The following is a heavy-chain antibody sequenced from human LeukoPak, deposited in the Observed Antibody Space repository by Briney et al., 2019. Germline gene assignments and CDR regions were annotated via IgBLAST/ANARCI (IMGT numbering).Heavy chain of an antibody. CDR1: GFTFSSYA. CDR3: ARGYYGSGSYSH. Sequence: GSLRLSCAASGFTFSSYAMNWVRQAPGKGLEWVSSITSSSSTIYYADSVKGRFTISRDNAKNSLYLQMNSLRADDTAVYYCARGYYGSGSYSHWGQGTLATVSS. CDR2: ITSSSSTI. D-gene: IGHD3-10*01. V-gene: IGHV3-48*01. J-gene: IGHJ4*02.